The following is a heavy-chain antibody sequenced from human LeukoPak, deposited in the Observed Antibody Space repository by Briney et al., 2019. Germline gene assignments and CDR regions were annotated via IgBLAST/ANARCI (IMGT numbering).Heavy chain of an antibody. V-gene: IGHV3-48*01. CDR3: ARGGRSGSWCDL. CDR1: GFTFSSYS. J-gene: IGHJ5*02. CDR2: ISSSGNIK. D-gene: IGHD1-26*01. Sequence: GGSLRLSCAASGFTFSSYSMNWVRQAPGKGLEWISYISSSGNIKYYADSVKGRFAISRDSADNSLYLQINSLRAEDSAVYYCARGGRSGSWCDLWGQGTLLTVSS.